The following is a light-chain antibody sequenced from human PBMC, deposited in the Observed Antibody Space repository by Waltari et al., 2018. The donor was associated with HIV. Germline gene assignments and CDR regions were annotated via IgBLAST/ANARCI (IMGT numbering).Light chain of an antibody. CDR2: RST. CDR1: TGPVNIGHY. J-gene: IGLJ2*01. V-gene: IGLV7-43*01. Sequence: QAVVTQEPSVTVSPGGTVTLNCTSATGPVNIGHYANWFQQRPGQAPRLLFYRSTRRHSLNPERLSASLVDDRAALLLSVGWPEEEAVYYSMLFVRASYLFGGGTKVTVL. CDR3: MLFVRASYL.